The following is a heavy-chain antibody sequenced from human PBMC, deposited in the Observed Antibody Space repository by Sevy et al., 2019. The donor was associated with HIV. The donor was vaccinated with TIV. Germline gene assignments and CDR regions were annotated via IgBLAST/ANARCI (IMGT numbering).Heavy chain of an antibody. J-gene: IGHJ5*02. D-gene: IGHD3-3*01. CDR3: GRDPGYGVWSCRSWFDP. V-gene: IGHV3-30-3*01. Sequence: GGSLRLSCAASGFTFSSYAMHWVRQAPGKGLEWVAVISYDGSNKYYGDSVKGRFTISRDNSKNTLYLQMSSLRAEDTALYYCGRDPGYGVWSCRSWFDPWGQGTLVTVSS. CDR1: GFTFSSYA. CDR2: ISYDGSNK.